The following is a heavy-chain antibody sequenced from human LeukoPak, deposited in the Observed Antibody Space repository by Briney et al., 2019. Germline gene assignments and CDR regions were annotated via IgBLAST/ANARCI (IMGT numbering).Heavy chain of an antibody. D-gene: IGHD2-15*01. J-gene: IGHJ3*02. CDR2: IYYSGST. V-gene: IGHV4-39*01. CDR1: GGSISSSSYY. Sequence: SETLSLTCTVSGGSISSSSYYWGWIRQPPGKGLEWSGSIYYSGSTYYNPSLKSRVTISVDTSKNQFSLKLSSVTAADTAVYYCARHGLLGYCSGGSCFPHAFDIWGQGTMVTVSS. CDR3: ARHGLLGYCSGGSCFPHAFDI.